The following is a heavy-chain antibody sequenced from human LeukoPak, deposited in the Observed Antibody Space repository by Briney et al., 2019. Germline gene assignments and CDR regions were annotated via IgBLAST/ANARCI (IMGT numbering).Heavy chain of an antibody. CDR2: MSYDRRDE. CDR1: GFTFRSHG. CDR3: AKDAGLIRGVPHWYFDY. Sequence: GGSLRLSCAVSGFTFRSHGMHWVRQAPGMGLEWVAAMSYDRRDEFYAESVRGRFTISRDNSENTLYLQMDSLRPEDTAVYYCAKDAGLIRGVPHWYFDYWGQGSLVTVSS. D-gene: IGHD3-10*01. V-gene: IGHV3-30*18. J-gene: IGHJ4*02.